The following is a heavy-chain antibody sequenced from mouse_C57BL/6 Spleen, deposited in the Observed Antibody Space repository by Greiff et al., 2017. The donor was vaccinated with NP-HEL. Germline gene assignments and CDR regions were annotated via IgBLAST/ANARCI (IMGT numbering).Heavy chain of an antibody. V-gene: IGHV1-69*01. CDR3: ASITGTVDY. D-gene: IGHD4-1*01. Sequence: QVQLKESGAELVMPGASVKLSCKASGYTFTSYWMHWVKQRPGQGLEWIGEIDPSDSYTNYNQKFKGKSTLTVDKSSSTAYMQLSSLTSEDSAVYYCASITGTVDYWGQGTTLTVSS. J-gene: IGHJ2*01. CDR2: IDPSDSYT. CDR1: GYTFTSYW.